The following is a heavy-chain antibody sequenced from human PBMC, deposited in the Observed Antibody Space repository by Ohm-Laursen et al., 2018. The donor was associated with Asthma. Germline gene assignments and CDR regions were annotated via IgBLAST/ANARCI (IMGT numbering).Heavy chain of an antibody. Sequence: SLRLSCTASGFTFSSYGMHWVRQAPGKGLEWVAVISYDGSNKYYADSVKGRFTIPRDNSKNTLYLQMNSLRAEDTAVYYCAKDATGIYYYYGMDVWGQGTTVTVSS. J-gene: IGHJ6*02. D-gene: IGHD2-15*01. CDR1: GFTFSSYG. CDR2: ISYDGSNK. CDR3: AKDATGIYYYYGMDV. V-gene: IGHV3-30*18.